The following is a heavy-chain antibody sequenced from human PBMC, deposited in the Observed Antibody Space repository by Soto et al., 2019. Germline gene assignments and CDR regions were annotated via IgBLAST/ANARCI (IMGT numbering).Heavy chain of an antibody. CDR1: GYTFTSYG. Sequence: GASVKVSCKASGYTFTSYGISWVRQAPGQGLEWMGWISAYNGNTNYAQKLQGRVTMTTDTSTSTAYMELRSLRSDDTAVYCCARDAPPYYDSSGDFDYWGQGTLVTAPQ. J-gene: IGHJ4*02. CDR2: ISAYNGNT. CDR3: ARDAPPYYDSSGDFDY. V-gene: IGHV1-18*01. D-gene: IGHD3-22*01.